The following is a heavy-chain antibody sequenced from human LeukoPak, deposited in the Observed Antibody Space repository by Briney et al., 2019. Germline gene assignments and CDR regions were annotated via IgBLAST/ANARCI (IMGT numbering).Heavy chain of an antibody. J-gene: IGHJ4*02. D-gene: IGHD3-16*01. CDR3: VRDGGDS. CDR1: GFTFSSYE. V-gene: IGHV3-48*03. CDR2: ISASGSGSTT. Sequence: GGSLRLSCAASGFTFSSYEMNWVRQAPGKGLEWVPYISASGSGSTTYYADSVKGRFTISRDNAKNSLDLQMDSLRAEDTAVYYCVRDGGDSWGQGTLVTVSS.